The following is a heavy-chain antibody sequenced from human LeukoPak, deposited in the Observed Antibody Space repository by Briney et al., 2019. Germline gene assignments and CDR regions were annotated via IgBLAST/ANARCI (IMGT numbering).Heavy chain of an antibody. Sequence: PSETLSLTCIVSGALIGTSYWSWIRHSPGKGLEWIGYIYVTGSTRYNPYLQSRVTISVDTSRNQFFLKMSSVTAADTAVYYCARHIGGGIEDMDVWGTGTKVTVSS. J-gene: IGHJ6*03. CDR1: GALIGTSY. CDR2: IYVTGST. V-gene: IGHV4-59*08. D-gene: IGHD3-16*02. CDR3: ARHIGGGIEDMDV.